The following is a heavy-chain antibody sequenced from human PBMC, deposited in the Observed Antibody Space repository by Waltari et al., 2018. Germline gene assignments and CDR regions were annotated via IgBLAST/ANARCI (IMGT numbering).Heavy chain of an antibody. CDR2: VYRTGKT. D-gene: IGHD2-15*01. CDR3: ARDRGRGLYLDS. J-gene: IGHJ4*02. CDR1: GDSMIDPYW. V-gene: IGHV4-4*02. Sequence: QLQLQESGPGLVKPSGTLSLTCHVSGDSMIDPYWWNWVRQSPGKGLEWIGQVYRTGKTNYNPSFASRVTVSLDTSTNQFSLKLSSATAADTAVYFCARDRGRGLYLDSWGQGTLVTVSP.